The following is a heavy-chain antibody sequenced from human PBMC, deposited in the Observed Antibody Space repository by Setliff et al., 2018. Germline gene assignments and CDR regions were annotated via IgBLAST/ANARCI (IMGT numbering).Heavy chain of an antibody. J-gene: IGHJ6*03. D-gene: IGHD6-19*01. V-gene: IGHV4-4*07. Sequence: LSLTCTVSGGSISSYYWSWIRQPAGKGLEWIGHIYIGGSANYNPSLKSRVTMSIDASKNQFSLKLNSVTAADMAVYYCAREQWLDPPGYYYMDVWAKGTTVTV. CDR2: IYIGGSA. CDR3: AREQWLDPPGYYYMDV. CDR1: GGSISSYY.